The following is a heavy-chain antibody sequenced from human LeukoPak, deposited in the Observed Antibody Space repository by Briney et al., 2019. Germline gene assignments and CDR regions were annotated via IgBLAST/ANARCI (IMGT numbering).Heavy chain of an antibody. CDR1: GYSFTSYW. J-gene: IGHJ5*02. V-gene: IGHV5-51*01. Sequence: GESLKISCKGSGYSFTSYWIGWVRQLPGKGLDWMGIIYPGDSDTRYSPSFQGQVTISADKSISTAYLQWSSLKASDTAMYYCARLWFGELWSWFDPRGQGTLVTVSS. CDR3: ARLWFGELWSWFDP. CDR2: IYPGDSDT. D-gene: IGHD3-10*01.